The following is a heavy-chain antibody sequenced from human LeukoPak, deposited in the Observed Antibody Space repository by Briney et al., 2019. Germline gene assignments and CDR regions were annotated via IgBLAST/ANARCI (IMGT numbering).Heavy chain of an antibody. CDR2: ISSSGSAI. V-gene: IGHV3-48*03. J-gene: IGHJ5*02. CDR3: ARSVGYSSSWYWFDP. Sequence: GGSLRLSCAASGFTFSSYEMNWVRQAPGKGLEWVSYISSSGSAIYYADSAKGRFTISRDNAKNSLYLQMNSLRAEDTAVYYCARSVGYSSSWYWFDPWGQGTLVTVSS. D-gene: IGHD6-13*01. CDR1: GFTFSSYE.